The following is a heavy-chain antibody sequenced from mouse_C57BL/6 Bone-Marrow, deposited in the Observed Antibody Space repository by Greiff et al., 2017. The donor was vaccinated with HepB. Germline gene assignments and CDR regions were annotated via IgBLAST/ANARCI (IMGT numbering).Heavy chain of an antibody. CDR2: IYPGDGDT. V-gene: IGHV1-80*01. D-gene: IGHD1-1*01. CDR1: GYAFSSYW. Sequence: VQLQQSGAELVKPGASVKISCKASGYAFSSYWMNWVKQRPGKGLEWIGQIYPGDGDTNYNGKFKGKATLTADKSSSTAYMQLSSLTSEDSAVYFCASLYYGSSSDYWGQGTTLTVSS. J-gene: IGHJ2*01. CDR3: ASLYYGSSSDY.